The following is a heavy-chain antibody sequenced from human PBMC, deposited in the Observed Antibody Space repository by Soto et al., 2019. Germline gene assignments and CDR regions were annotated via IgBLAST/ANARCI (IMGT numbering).Heavy chain of an antibody. D-gene: IGHD3-10*01. J-gene: IGHJ4*02. CDR3: ARDQGYNYYGSGSYEYYFDY. CDR2: ISSSSSYI. CDR1: GFTFSSYS. V-gene: IGHV3-21*01. Sequence: NPGGSLRLSCAASGFTFSSYSMNWVRQAPGKGLEWVSSISSSSSYIYYADSVKGRFTISRDNAKNSLYLQMNSLRAEDTAVYYCARDQGYNYYGSGSYEYYFDYWGQGTLVTVSS.